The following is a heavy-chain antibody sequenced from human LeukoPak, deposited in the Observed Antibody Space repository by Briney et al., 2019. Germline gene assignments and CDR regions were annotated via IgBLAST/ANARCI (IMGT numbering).Heavy chain of an antibody. V-gene: IGHV3-21*01. J-gene: IGHJ3*02. CDR1: GFTFSSYS. D-gene: IGHD2-2*02. CDR2: ISSSSSYI. CDR3: ARDLCHSRRSTSCYNDPDAFDI. Sequence: PGGSLTLSCAASGFTFSSYSMNWVRQVPGKGLEWVSSISSSSSYIYYADSVKGRFTISRDNAKNSLYLQMNSLRAEDTAVYYCARDLCHSRRSTSCYNDPDAFDIWGQGTMVTVSS.